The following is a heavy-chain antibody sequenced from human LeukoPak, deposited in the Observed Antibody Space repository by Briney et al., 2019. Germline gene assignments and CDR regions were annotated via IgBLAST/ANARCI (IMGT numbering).Heavy chain of an antibody. CDR1: GGSFSGYY. D-gene: IGHD2-2*01. CDR3: ARGCSSTSCYDWFDP. Sequence: SETLSLTCAVYGGSFSGYYWSWIRQPPGKGLEWIVEINHSGSTNYSPSLKSRVTISVDTSQNQFSLKLSSVTAADTAVYYCARGCSSTSCYDWFDPWGQGTLVTVSS. J-gene: IGHJ5*02. V-gene: IGHV4-34*01. CDR2: INHSGST.